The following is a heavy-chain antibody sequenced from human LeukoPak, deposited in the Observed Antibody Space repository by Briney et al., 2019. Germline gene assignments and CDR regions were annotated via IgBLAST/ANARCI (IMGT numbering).Heavy chain of an antibody. Sequence: GGSLRLSCAASGFTFSSYGMHWVRQAPGKGLEWVAYIRYDGSNKYYADSVKGRFTISRDNSKNTLYLQMNSLRAEDTAVYYCAKEGYGSGSYYYYYYMDVWGKGTTVTISS. J-gene: IGHJ6*03. CDR2: IRYDGSNK. CDR3: AKEGYGSGSYYYYYYMDV. D-gene: IGHD3-10*01. V-gene: IGHV3-30*02. CDR1: GFTFSSYG.